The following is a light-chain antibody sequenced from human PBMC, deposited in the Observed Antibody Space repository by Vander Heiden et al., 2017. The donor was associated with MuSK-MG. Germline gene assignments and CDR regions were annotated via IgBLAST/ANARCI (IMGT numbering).Light chain of an antibody. V-gene: IGKV3-15*01. CDR3: QQYELWPRYT. CDR2: GAS. J-gene: IGKJ2*01. Sequence: EIVMTQSPATLSVSPGERATLSCRASQSVSDNLAWYQQKPGQAPRLLIYGASTRATGIPDRFSGSGSGTEFTLTISSLQSEDFAVYYCQQYELWPRYTVGRGAK. CDR1: QSVSDN.